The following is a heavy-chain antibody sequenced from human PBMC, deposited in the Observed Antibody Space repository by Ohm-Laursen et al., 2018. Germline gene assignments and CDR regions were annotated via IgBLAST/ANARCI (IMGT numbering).Heavy chain of an antibody. CDR3: ARHDGYGR. D-gene: IGHD5-24*01. CDR1: GFTLNSYG. V-gene: IGHV3-33*01. Sequence: RSLRLSCAASGFTLNSYGIHWVRQAPGKGLEWVAVTWAITGNTYYADSVKGRFTISRDNSKNTVYLQMNSLRAEDTAVYYCARHDGYGRWGQGTRVTVSS. J-gene: IGHJ4*02. CDR2: TWAITGNT.